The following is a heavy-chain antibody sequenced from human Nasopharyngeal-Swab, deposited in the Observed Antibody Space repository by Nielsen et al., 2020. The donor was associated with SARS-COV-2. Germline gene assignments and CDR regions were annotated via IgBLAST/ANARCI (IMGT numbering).Heavy chain of an antibody. D-gene: IGHD1-26*01. J-gene: IGHJ4*02. V-gene: IGHV1-8*01. CDR2: MNPNSGNT. Sequence: ASVKVSCKASGYTFTSYDINWVRQATGQGLEWMGWMNPNSGNTGYAQKFQGRVTMTRNTPISTAYMELSSLRSEDTAVYYCARGFKEGAPPRDYFDYWGRGTLVTVSS. CDR3: ARGFKEGAPPRDYFDY. CDR1: GYTFTSYD.